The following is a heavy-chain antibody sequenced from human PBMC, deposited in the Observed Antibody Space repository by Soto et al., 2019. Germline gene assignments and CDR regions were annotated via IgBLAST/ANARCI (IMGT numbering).Heavy chain of an antibody. Sequence: EVQLVPSGAEVKKPGESLRISCKGSGYSFTSYWISWVRQMPGKGLEWMGRIDPSDSYTNYSPSFQGHVTISADKSSSTASPQWSSLKASDPAMYYCARRQAAAGDNDLTFDYWGQGTLVTVSS. J-gene: IGHJ4*02. CDR1: GYSFTSYW. D-gene: IGHD6-13*01. CDR2: IDPSDSYT. V-gene: IGHV5-10-1*01. CDR3: ARRQAAAGDNDLTFDY.